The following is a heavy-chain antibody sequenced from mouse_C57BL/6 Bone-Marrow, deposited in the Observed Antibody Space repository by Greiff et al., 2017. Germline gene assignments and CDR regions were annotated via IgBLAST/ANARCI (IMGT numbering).Heavy chain of an antibody. J-gene: IGHJ2*01. Sequence: VQLQESGAELARPGASVKMSCKASGYTFTSYTMHWVKQRPGQGLEWIGYINPSSGYTKYNQKFKDKATLTADKSSSTAYMKLSSLTSEDSAVYYCAITTVVAFDYWGQGTTLTVSS. CDR2: INPSSGYT. CDR1: GYTFTSYT. CDR3: AITTVVAFDY. V-gene: IGHV1-4*01. D-gene: IGHD1-1*01.